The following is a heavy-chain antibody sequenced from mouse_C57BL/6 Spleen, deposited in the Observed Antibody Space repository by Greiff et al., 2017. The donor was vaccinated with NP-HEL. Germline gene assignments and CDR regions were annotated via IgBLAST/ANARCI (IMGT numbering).Heavy chain of an antibody. D-gene: IGHD2-2*01. CDR2: IDPSDSYT. CDR3: ARSSMVRAY. CDR1: GYTFTSYW. J-gene: IGHJ3*01. V-gene: IGHV1-69*01. Sequence: QVQLQQPGAELVMPGASVKLSCKASGYTFTSYWMHWVKQRPGQGLEWIGEIDPSDSYTNYNQKFKGQSTLTVDKSSSTAYMQLSSLTSEDSAVYYCARSSMVRAYWGQGTRVTVSA.